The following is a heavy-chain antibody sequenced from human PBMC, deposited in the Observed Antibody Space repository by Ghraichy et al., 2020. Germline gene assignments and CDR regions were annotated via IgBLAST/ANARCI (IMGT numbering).Heavy chain of an antibody. CDR3: ARAYSSGWSNKRWFDP. J-gene: IGHJ5*02. V-gene: IGHV1-2*02. CDR1: GYNLAGYY. Sequence: ASVKVSCRASGYNLAGYYIHWVRQAPGQGLEWMGRINPNSGGTDYAEKFQGSVTMTRDTSINTAYMELSSLRSDDTAVYYCARAYSSGWSNKRWFDPWGQGTLVTVSS. D-gene: IGHD6-19*01. CDR2: INPNSGGT.